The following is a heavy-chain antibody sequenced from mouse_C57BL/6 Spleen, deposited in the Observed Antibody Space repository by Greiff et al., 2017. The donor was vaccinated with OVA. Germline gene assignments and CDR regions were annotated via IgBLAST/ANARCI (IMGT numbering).Heavy chain of an antibody. Sequence: ESGPGLVKPSQSLSLTCSVTGYSITSGYYWTWIRQFPGNKLEWMGYISYDGSNNYNPSLKNRISITRDTSKNQFFLKLNSVTTEDTATYYCARRGRSYDYDGFDYWGQGTTLTVSS. D-gene: IGHD2-4*01. V-gene: IGHV3-6*01. CDR1: GYSITSGYY. J-gene: IGHJ2*01. CDR3: ARRGRSYDYDGFDY. CDR2: ISYDGSN.